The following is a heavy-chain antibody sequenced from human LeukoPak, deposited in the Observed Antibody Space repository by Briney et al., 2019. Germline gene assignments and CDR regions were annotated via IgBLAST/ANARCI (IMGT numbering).Heavy chain of an antibody. D-gene: IGHD4-17*01. V-gene: IGHV1-2*04. CDR1: GYTFTGYY. CDR3: ARAGDYGDSYGMDV. CDR2: INPNSGGT. J-gene: IGHJ6*02. Sequence: ASVKVSCKASGYTFTGYYMHWVRQAPGQGLEWMGWINPNSGGTNYAQKFQGWVTMTRDTSINTAYMELSRLRSDDTAVYYCARAGDYGDSYGMDVWGQGTTVTVSS.